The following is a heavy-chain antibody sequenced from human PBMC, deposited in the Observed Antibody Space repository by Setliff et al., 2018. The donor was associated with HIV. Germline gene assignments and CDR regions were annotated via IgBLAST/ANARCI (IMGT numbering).Heavy chain of an antibody. CDR1: GDSISTDY. J-gene: IGHJ4*02. V-gene: IGHV4-59*08. CDR3: ARHSPSDY. CDR2: IYNSAST. Sequence: SETLSLTCTVSGDSISTDYWTWIRQPPGKGLEWIGYIYNSASTSCNPSLKSRVTISVDTSKNQFSLKLSSVTAADTAVYYCARHSPSDYWGQGTLVTVSS.